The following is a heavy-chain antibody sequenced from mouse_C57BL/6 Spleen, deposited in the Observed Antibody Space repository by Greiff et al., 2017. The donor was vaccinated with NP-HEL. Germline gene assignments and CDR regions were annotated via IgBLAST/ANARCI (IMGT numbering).Heavy chain of an antibody. V-gene: IGHV1-55*01. CDR1: GYTFTSYW. CDR2: IYPGSGST. D-gene: IGHD2-1*01. Sequence: QVQLQQPGAELVKPGASVKMSCTASGYTFTSYWITWVKQRPGQGLAWIGVIYPGSGSTNYNEKFTSKGTLTVATYSSTAYMQLSSLTSEGSSVLYCARRRGNYDYWGQGTTLTVSS. CDR3: ARRRGNYDY. J-gene: IGHJ2*01.